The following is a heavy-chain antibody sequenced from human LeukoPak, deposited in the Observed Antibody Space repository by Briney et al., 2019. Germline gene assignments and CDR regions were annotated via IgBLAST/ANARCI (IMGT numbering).Heavy chain of an antibody. CDR3: ARRLDKGYFDY. J-gene: IGHJ4*02. CDR1: GYTFTNYA. CDR2: INTGSGNT. Sequence: ASVKVSCKASGYTFTNYAMHWVRQAPGQRLEWMGWINTGSGNTKYSQEFQGRVTITRDTSASTAHMELSGLRSDDMAVYYCARRLDKGYFDYWGQGTLVTVSS. V-gene: IGHV1-3*03.